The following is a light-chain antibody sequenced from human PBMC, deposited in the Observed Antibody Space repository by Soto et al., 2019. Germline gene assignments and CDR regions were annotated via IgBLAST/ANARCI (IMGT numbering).Light chain of an antibody. J-gene: IGKJ2*01. CDR2: AAS. CDR1: QKISTY. V-gene: IGKV1-39*01. CDR3: QQTDSSPYT. Sequence: DIQMTQSPSTLSASVGDSVTITCRASQKISTYLSWFKQRPGRAPDLLIFAASIFHSGVPSRFSGSRSATHFTLTITGLQPEDFATYYCQQTDSSPYTFGQGTKLEI.